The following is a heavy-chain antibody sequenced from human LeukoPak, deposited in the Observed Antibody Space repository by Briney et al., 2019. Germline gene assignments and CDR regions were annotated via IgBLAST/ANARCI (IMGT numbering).Heavy chain of an antibody. Sequence: GGSLRLSCAASGFTFDDYAMHWVRQAPGKGLEWVSLISGDGGSTYYADSVKGRFTISRDNSKNSLYLQMNSLRTEDTALYYCAKDIFPTYYDFWSGWLDYRGQGTLVTVSS. CDR3: AKDIFPTYYDFWSGWLDY. D-gene: IGHD3-3*01. J-gene: IGHJ4*02. CDR2: ISGDGGST. CDR1: GFTFDDYA. V-gene: IGHV3-43*02.